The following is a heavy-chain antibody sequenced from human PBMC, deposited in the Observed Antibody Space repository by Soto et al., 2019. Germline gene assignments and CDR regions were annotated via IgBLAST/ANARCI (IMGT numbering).Heavy chain of an antibody. D-gene: IGHD4-17*01. Sequence: PSETLSLTCTVSGASIRSSSYYWGWIRQSPGKGPEWIGSIYYSGSTYYIPSLESRVTMSVDTSKNQFSLKLRSVTAADTAIYYCARHDLGDYGDYCNRFDNWGQGTLVTVSS. CDR3: ARHDLGDYGDYCNRFDN. V-gene: IGHV4-39*01. CDR1: GASIRSSSYY. CDR2: IYYSGST. J-gene: IGHJ4*02.